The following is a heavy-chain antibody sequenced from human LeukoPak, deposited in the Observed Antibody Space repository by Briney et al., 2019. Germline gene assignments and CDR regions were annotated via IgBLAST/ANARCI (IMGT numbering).Heavy chain of an antibody. V-gene: IGHV3-30-3*01. D-gene: IGHD2-21*02. CDR3: ARQGDTGSWYFDY. CDR1: GFTFTYYA. J-gene: IGHJ4*02. CDR2: ISHDGSNQ. Sequence: GETLRLSCAVSGFTFTYYAMHWVRQAPGKGLEWVAAISHDGSNQQYADSVKGQVTISRDNSKSTLYLQMDSLRAGDTAVYYCARQGDTGSWYFDYWGQGTLVTVSS.